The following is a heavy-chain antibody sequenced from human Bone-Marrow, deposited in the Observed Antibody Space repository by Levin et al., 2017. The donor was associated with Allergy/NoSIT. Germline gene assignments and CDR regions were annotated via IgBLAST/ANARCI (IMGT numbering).Heavy chain of an antibody. CDR1: GFIFSDYG. CDR2: VSRSGGSGGRT. J-gene: IGHJ4*02. V-gene: IGHV3-23*01. D-gene: IGHD3-10*01. CDR3: AKDRGISYGAGSYWAPFEH. Sequence: PGGSLRLSCAASGFIFSDYGMTWVRQAPGKGLEWVSVVSRSGGSGGRTYYADSVKGRFTISRDNSKNTLYLQMNSLRAEDTAVYYCAKDRGISYGAGSYWAPFEHWGQGILVTVSS.